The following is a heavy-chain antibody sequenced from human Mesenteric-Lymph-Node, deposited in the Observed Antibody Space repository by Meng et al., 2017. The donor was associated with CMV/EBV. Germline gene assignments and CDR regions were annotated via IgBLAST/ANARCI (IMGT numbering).Heavy chain of an antibody. D-gene: IGHD2-2*01. Sequence: SLKISCAASGFTFDDYAMHWVRQAPGKGLEWVSGISWNSGSIGYADSVKGRFTISRDNSKNTLYLQMNSLRAEDTAVYYCARSVVVPAARDYWGQGTLVTVSS. V-gene: IGHV3-9*01. CDR3: ARSVVVPAARDY. J-gene: IGHJ4*02. CDR2: ISWNSGSI. CDR1: GFTFDDYA.